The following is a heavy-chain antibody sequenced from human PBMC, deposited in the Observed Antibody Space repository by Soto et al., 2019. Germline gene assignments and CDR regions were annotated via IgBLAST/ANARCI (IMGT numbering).Heavy chain of an antibody. D-gene: IGHD3-10*01. Sequence: EVQLVESGGGLVQPGGSLRLSCAASGFTFSSYTMNWVRQAPGKGLEWVSYISLSGSDMYYAGSVKGRFTISRDNAKNSLSLQTNSLRAEDTAVYYCVRDHIWSFDYWGQGTPVTVSS. V-gene: IGHV3-48*01. CDR1: GFTFSSYT. CDR3: VRDHIWSFDY. J-gene: IGHJ4*02. CDR2: ISLSGSDM.